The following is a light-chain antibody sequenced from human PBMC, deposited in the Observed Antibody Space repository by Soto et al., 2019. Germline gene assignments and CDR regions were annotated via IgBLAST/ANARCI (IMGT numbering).Light chain of an antibody. J-gene: IGKJ4*01. CDR3: HQYAVSPLT. Sequence: EIVMTQSPATLSVSPGERATLSCRASQSVGSNLAWYQQKPGQAPRLLIYAASTRASGFPARFSGGGSGTEFTLTISSLQSEDFAVYYCHQYAVSPLTFGGGTTVEIK. CDR1: QSVGSN. V-gene: IGKV3-15*01. CDR2: AAS.